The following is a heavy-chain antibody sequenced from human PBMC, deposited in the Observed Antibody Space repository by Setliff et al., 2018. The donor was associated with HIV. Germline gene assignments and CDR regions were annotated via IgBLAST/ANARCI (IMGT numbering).Heavy chain of an antibody. D-gene: IGHD3-16*01. CDR2: IDAGNGNT. V-gene: IGHV1-3*01. CDR3: ARDGCDSNKCYVYNWFDP. Sequence: ASVKVSCKASGYTFTSHTIHWVRQAPGRGLEWMGCIDAGNGNTKHSQKFQNRITITRDTSASTAFMEVNSLTSEDTAVYYCARDGCDSNKCYVYNWFDPWGQGTLVTVSS. CDR1: GYTFTSHT. J-gene: IGHJ5*02.